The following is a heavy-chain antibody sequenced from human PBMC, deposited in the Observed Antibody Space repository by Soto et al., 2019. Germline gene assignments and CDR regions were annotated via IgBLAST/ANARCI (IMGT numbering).Heavy chain of an antibody. D-gene: IGHD3-22*01. CDR1: GFTLSSYD. CDR2: ISGSGGST. J-gene: IGHJ6*03. V-gene: IGHV3-23*01. Sequence: EESLKRNSVAPGFTLSSYDMSWVRQAPGKGLEWVSAISGSGGSTYYADSVKGRFTISRDNSKNTLYLQMNSLRAEDTAVYYCAKGGDRIGYYYYMDVWGKGTTVTVSS. CDR3: AKGGDRIGYYYYMDV.